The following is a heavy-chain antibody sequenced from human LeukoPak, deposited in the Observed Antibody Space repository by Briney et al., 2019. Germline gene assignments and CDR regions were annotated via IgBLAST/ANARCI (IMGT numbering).Heavy chain of an antibody. CDR1: GYTFTSYA. D-gene: IGHD3-3*01. Sequence: GASVKVSCKASGYTFTSYAMHWVRQAPGQRLEWMGWINAGNGNTKYSQKFQGRVTITRDTSASTAYMELSSLRSEDTAVYYCARAQSGFWSGYCFDYWGQGTLVTVSS. CDR2: INAGNGNT. CDR3: ARAQSGFWSGYCFDY. V-gene: IGHV1-3*01. J-gene: IGHJ4*02.